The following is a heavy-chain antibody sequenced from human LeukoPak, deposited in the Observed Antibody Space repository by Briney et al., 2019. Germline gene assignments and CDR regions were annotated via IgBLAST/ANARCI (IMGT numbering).Heavy chain of an antibody. J-gene: IGHJ6*03. Sequence: PGGSLRLSCAASGFTFSRYAMSWVRQAPGKGLDWVSAITSTGGSTYYADSVKGRFTISRDNSNNTLFLQMNSLRAEDTAVYYCAKDSSDYYYYYYMDVWGKGTTVTVSS. CDR3: AKDSSDYYYYYYMDV. V-gene: IGHV3-23*01. D-gene: IGHD3-22*01. CDR1: GFTFSRYA. CDR2: ITSTGGST.